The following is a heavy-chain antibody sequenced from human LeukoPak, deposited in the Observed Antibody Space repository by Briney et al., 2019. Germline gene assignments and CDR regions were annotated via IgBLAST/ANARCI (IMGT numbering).Heavy chain of an antibody. V-gene: IGHV4-59*12. CDR3: ARVRSSTIADY. CDR2: IYHSGST. Sequence: SETLSLTCTVSGGSISSYYWSWIRQPPGKGLEWIGYIYHSGSTYYNPSLKSRATISVDRSKNQFSLKLSSVTAADTAVYYCARVRSSTIADYWGQGTLVTVSS. CDR1: GGSISSYY. D-gene: IGHD2-2*01. J-gene: IGHJ4*02.